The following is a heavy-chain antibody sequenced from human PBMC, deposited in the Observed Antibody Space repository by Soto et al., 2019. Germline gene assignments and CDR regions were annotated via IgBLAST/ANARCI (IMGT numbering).Heavy chain of an antibody. CDR2: IYYSGST. D-gene: IGHD6-6*01. CDR3: ARDRGLEYSSSFIGWFDP. CDR1: GGSISSGGYY. V-gene: IGHV4-31*03. Sequence: QVQLQESGPGLVKPSQTLSLTCTVSGGSISSGGYYWSWIRQHPGKGLEWIGYIYYSGSTYYNPSLKSRVTISVDTSKNQFSLKLSSVTATDTAVYYCARDRGLEYSSSFIGWFDPWGQGTLVTVSS. J-gene: IGHJ5*02.